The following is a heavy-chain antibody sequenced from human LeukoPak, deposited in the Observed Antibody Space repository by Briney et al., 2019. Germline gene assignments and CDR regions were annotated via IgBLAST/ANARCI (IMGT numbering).Heavy chain of an antibody. Sequence: SEXLSLTCTVSGGSFRGSDYYWGWIRQPPGKGLEWIGSMYYSGSTYYNPSLKSRVTISVDTSKNQFSLKLSSVTAADTAVYYCSYRGYYFDYWGQGTLVTVSS. CDR3: SYRGYYFDY. V-gene: IGHV4-39*01. CDR2: MYYSGST. CDR1: GGSFRGSDYY. J-gene: IGHJ4*02. D-gene: IGHD1-14*01.